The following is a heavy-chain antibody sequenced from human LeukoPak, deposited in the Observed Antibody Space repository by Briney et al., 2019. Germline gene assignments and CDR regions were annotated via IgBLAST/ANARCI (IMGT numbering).Heavy chain of an antibody. D-gene: IGHD6-13*01. Sequence: ASVKVSCKASGYTFTGYYMHWARQAPGQGLEWMGWINPNSGGTNYAQKFQGRVPMTRDTSISTAYMELSRLRSDDTAVYYCARGGQQLVPDDAFDIWGQGTMVTVSS. J-gene: IGHJ3*02. CDR3: ARGGQQLVPDDAFDI. CDR1: GYTFTGYY. CDR2: INPNSGGT. V-gene: IGHV1-2*02.